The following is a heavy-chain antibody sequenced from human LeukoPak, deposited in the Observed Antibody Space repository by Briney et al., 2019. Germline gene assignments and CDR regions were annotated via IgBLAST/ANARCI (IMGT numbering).Heavy chain of an antibody. J-gene: IGHJ4*02. CDR3: ASGPTYCGGDCYSNFDY. V-gene: IGHV3-7*01. CDR1: GFTFSSYW. CDR2: IKQDGSEK. Sequence: GGSLRLSCAASGFTFSSYWMSWVRQAPGKGLEWVANIKQDGSEKYYVDSVKGRFTISRDNAKNSLYLQMNSLRAEDTAVYYCASGPTYCGGDCYSNFDYWGQGTLVTVSS. D-gene: IGHD2-21*01.